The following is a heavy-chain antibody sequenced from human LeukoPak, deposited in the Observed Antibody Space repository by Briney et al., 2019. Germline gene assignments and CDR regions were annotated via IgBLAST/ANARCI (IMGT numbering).Heavy chain of an antibody. J-gene: IGHJ6*02. D-gene: IGHD3-10*01. CDR3: ARLAARRGYYYSGMDV. Sequence: PPETPSLTCTVSGGSISGYYWSWIRQPPGKGLEWIGYIYYSGTTNYNPSLKSRVTISVDTSKNQFSLKLSSVTAADTAVYYCARLAARRGYYYSGMDVWGQGTTVTVPS. CDR1: GGSISGYY. CDR2: IYYSGTT. V-gene: IGHV4-59*01.